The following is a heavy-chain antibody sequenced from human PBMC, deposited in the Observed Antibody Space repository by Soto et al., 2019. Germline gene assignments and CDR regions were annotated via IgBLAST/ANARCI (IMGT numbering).Heavy chain of an antibody. D-gene: IGHD3-10*01. CDR1: GFSLSTTAAG. CDR3: AHKAYFYGSVTWAEDCYMDV. CDR2: VYWDDHK. J-gene: IGHJ6*03. V-gene: IGHV2-5*02. Sequence: QITLKETGPTLVKPTQTLTLTCTFSGFSLSTTAAGVGWVRQPPGKALEWRALVYWDDHKRYNPSLKTRLTITKDTSKNQVVLTMTNMDPVDTATYYCAHKAYFYGSVTWAEDCYMDVWGQGTTVTVSS.